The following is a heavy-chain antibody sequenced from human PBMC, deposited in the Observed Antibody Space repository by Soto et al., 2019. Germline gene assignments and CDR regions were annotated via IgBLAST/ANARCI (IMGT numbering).Heavy chain of an antibody. CDR3: ASGIQWRYGMDV. Sequence: EVQLVESGGGLVQPGGSLRLSCAAAGFTVNSHWMHWVRQAPGKGLVWVSRINGDGSSTFYAYSVKGRFTVSRDNAKNTLYLQMNSLRAEDTAVYYCASGIQWRYGMDVWGRGTTVTVSS. CDR2: INGDGSST. D-gene: IGHD5-12*01. J-gene: IGHJ6*02. V-gene: IGHV3-74*01. CDR1: GFTVNSHW.